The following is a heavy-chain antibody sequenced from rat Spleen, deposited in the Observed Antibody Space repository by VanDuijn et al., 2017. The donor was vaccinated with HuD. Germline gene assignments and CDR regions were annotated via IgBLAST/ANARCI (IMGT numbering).Heavy chain of an antibody. V-gene: IGHV5-29*01. CDR3: ATSGGDY. D-gene: IGHD1-11*01. CDR1: GFTFSDYG. J-gene: IGHJ3*01. CDR2: ISYGDSSGHSGT. Sequence: EVQLVESGGGLVQPGRSMKLSCAASGFTFSDYGMAWVRQAPTKGLEWVATISYGDSSGHSGTYYRDSVKGRFTISRDNAKSTLYLQMDSLRSEDTATYYCATSGGDYWGQGTLVTVSS.